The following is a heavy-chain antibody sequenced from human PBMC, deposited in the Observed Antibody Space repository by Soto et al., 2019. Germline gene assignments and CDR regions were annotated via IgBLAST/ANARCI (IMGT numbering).Heavy chain of an antibody. D-gene: IGHD6-25*01. Sequence: EESWKNCRNGSGYSFTSYWIGWVRQMPGKGLDWIVIIYPGDSDTRYSPSFQGQVTISADKSIRTAYLQWSSLKDSDTAMYYCSTLGIASAECNRDHRYLQDVSAQRTSDLGSS. V-gene: IGHV5-51*01. CDR1: GYSFTSYW. J-gene: IGHJ6*02. CDR3: STLGIASAECNRDHRYLQDV. CDR2: IYPGDSDT.